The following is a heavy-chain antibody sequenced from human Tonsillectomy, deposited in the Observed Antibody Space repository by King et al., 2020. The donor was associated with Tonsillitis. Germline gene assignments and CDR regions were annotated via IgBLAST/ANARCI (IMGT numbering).Heavy chain of an antibody. CDR2: IRYDGSQK. J-gene: IGHJ3*02. CDR1: GFNFRSCG. CDR3: VNGKEYGASLKSFHM. D-gene: IGHD4/OR15-4a*01. V-gene: IGHV3-30*02. Sequence: VQLVESGGGVVQPGGSLRLSCAASGFNFRSCGMHWVRQAPDKGLEWVAYIRYDGSQKYFSDSVRGRFIISRDNPKNTLYLEMSSLRPEDTAIYHCVNGKEYGASLKSFHMWGQGTMVIVSS.